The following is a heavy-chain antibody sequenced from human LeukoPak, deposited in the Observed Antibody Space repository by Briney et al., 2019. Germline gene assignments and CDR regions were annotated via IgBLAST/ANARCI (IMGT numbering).Heavy chain of an antibody. CDR3: ARGRVSSSTYYSTYYYYFYMDV. Sequence: PSETLSLTCSVSDDSITMYYWTWIRQPPGKGLEWIGYVDHTGSTNFNPSLNGRVSISRDTSKNLFSLRLRSVTAADTAVYFCARGRVSSSTYYSTYYYYFYMDVWGKGTMVTVSS. CDR1: DDSITMYY. D-gene: IGHD3-22*01. J-gene: IGHJ6*03. V-gene: IGHV4-59*01. CDR2: VDHTGST.